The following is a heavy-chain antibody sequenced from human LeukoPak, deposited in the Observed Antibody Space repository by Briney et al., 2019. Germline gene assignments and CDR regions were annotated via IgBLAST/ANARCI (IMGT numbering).Heavy chain of an antibody. V-gene: IGHV4-34*01. CDR2: INHSGST. D-gene: IGHD3-16*01. Sequence: SETLSPTCAVYGGSFSGYYWTFIRQPPGKGPEWIGEINHSGSTNYNPSLKSRVTISVDTSRNEFSLRLNSVTAADTAVYYCATFRWGVGFEYWGQGTLVTVSS. CDR1: GGSFSGYY. CDR3: ATFRWGVGFEY. J-gene: IGHJ4*02.